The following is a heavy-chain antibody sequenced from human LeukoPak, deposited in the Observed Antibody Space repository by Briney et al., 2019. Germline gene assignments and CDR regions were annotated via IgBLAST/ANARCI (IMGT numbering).Heavy chain of an antibody. CDR1: GFTFSDYY. J-gene: IGHJ4*02. CDR3: ARDFGGDSSPLDC. CDR2: ISGSGTYK. Sequence: PGGSLRLSCEASGFTFSDYYMNWVRQAPGKGLEWVSSISGSGTYKYYADSVKGRLTISRDSAKNSLYLQMNSLRAEDTAVYYCARDFGGDSSPLDCWGQGTLVTVSS. V-gene: IGHV3-21*01. D-gene: IGHD3-16*01.